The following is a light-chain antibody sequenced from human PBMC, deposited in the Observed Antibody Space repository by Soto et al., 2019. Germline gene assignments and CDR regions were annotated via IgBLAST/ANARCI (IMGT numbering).Light chain of an antibody. J-gene: IGKJ2*01. CDR1: HSISKY. V-gene: IGKV1-39*01. CDR3: QHSYSTPPYT. Sequence: DIQMTQSQSSLSASVGDRVTITCRESHSISKYLNWYQQKPGQAPNLLIYAASTLQSGVPSRFSGSGPGTDFTLTISSLQPEDFATYYCQHSYSTPPYTFGQWTQLEIK. CDR2: AAS.